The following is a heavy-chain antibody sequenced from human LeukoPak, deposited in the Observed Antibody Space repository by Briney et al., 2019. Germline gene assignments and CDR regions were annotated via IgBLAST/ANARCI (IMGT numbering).Heavy chain of an antibody. CDR2: ISSSSSYI. V-gene: IGHV3-21*01. J-gene: IGHJ4*02. CDR1: GFTFTSYS. D-gene: IGHD6-13*01. Sequence: PGGSLRLSCAASGFTFTSYSMTWVRQAPGKGLEWVSSISSSSSYIYYADSVKGRFTISRDNAKNSLYPQMNSLRAEDTAVYYCARVAYSSSSYFDYWGQGTLVTVSS. CDR3: ARVAYSSSSYFDY.